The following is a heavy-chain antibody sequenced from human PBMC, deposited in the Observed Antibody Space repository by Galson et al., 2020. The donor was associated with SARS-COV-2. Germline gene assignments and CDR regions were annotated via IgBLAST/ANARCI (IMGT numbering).Heavy chain of an antibody. V-gene: IGHV3-11*05. CDR1: GFTFSDYY. D-gene: IGHD4-17*01. CDR3: ARERSVTTGFNYYYGMDV. CDR2: ISSSSSYT. Sequence: GESLKISCAASGFTFSDYYMSWIRQAPGKGPEWVSYISSSSSYTNYADSVKGRFTISRDNAKNSLYLQMNSLRAEDTAVYYCARERSVTTGFNYYYGMDVWGQGTTVTVSS. J-gene: IGHJ6*02.